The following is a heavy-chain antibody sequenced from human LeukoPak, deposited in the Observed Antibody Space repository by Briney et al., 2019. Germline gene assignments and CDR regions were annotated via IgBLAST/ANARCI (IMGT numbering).Heavy chain of an antibody. V-gene: IGHV1-69*05. CDR1: GGTFSSYA. Sequence: SVKVSCNASGGTFSSYAISWVRQAPGQGLEWMGGIIPIFGTANYAQKFQGRVTITTDESTSTAYMELSSLRSEDTAVYYCARDQHSLPAPSGYIDPWFDPWGQGILVTVSS. CDR3: ARDQHSLPAPSGYIDPWFDP. D-gene: IGHD3-22*01. CDR2: IIPIFGTA. J-gene: IGHJ5*02.